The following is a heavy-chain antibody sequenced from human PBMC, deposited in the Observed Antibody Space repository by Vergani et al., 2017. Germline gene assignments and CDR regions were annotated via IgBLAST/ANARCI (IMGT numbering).Heavy chain of an antibody. V-gene: IGHV3-23*01. Sequence: EVQLLESGGGLVQPGGSLRLSCAASGFTFSSYAMSWVRQAPGKGLEWVSAISGSGGSTYYADSVKGRFTISRDNSKNTLYPQMNSMRAEDTAVYYCAKGYNSKYDYFDYWGQGTLVTVSS. CDR3: AKGYNSKYDYFDY. CDR1: GFTFSSYA. D-gene: IGHD1-20*01. J-gene: IGHJ4*02. CDR2: ISGSGGST.